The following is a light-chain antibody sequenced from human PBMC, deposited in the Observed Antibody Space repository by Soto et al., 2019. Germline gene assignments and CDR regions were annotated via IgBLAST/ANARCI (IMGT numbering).Light chain of an antibody. V-gene: IGKV3-15*01. Sequence: EIVMTQSPVTLSVSPGDRATLSCRASQSVTTKLAWYQQKPGQAPRLLIYGASTRATGIPARFSGSGSGTEFTLTINSLQAEDYGFYYCQQYGDWPPITSGQGTRLEIK. CDR3: QQYGDWPPIT. CDR2: GAS. CDR1: QSVTTK. J-gene: IGKJ5*01.